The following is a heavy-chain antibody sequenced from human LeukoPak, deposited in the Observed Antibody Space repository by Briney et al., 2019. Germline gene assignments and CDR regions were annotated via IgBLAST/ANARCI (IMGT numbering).Heavy chain of an antibody. J-gene: IGHJ4*02. CDR2: INPISGGT. Sequence: ASVKVSCKASGYTFTDYYIFWVRQAPGQGLEWMGWINPISGGTNYAQKFQGRVTMTRDTSNSTAYMELSRLRSADTAVYYCARVRDGYPTFDYWGQGTLVTVSS. V-gene: IGHV1-2*02. CDR3: ARVRDGYPTFDY. CDR1: GYTFTDYY. D-gene: IGHD5-24*01.